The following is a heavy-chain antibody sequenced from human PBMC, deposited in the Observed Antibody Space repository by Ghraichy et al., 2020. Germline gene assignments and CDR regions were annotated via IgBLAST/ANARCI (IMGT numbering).Heavy chain of an antibody. CDR1: GGSFSGYF. Sequence: SETLSLTCAVKGGSFSGYFWSWIRQPSGKGLEWIGEINHSSGTTNYNPSLKSRVTVSVDTSMNQFSLRLDSVTAADTAVYYCARVGRSLYYYYYGMDVWGQGTTVTVSS. D-gene: IGHD2-2*02. CDR2: INHSSGTT. V-gene: IGHV4-34*01. CDR3: ARVGRSLYYYYYGMDV. J-gene: IGHJ6*02.